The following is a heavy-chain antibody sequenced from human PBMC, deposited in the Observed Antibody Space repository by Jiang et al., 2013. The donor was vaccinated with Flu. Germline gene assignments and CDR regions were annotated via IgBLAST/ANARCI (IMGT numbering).Heavy chain of an antibody. CDR2: ISGSGGST. Sequence: VQLLESGGGLVQPGGSLRLSCAASDFTFRNYVMNWVRQAPGKGLEWVSSISGSGGSTYYAESVKGRFTISRDNSKNTLYLQMSSLRAEDTAVYYCVKEGTNNIVAGTRHFDYWGQGPWSPSPQ. J-gene: IGHJ4*02. CDR1: DFTFRNYV. V-gene: IGHV3-23*01. CDR3: VKEGTNNIVAGTRHFDY. D-gene: IGHD2-21*01.